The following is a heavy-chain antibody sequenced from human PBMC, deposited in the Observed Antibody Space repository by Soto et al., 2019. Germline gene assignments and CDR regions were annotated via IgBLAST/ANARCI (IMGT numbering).Heavy chain of an antibody. J-gene: IGHJ5*02. Sequence: ASVKVSCKASGYTFTSYGISWVRQAPGQGLEWMGWINSYNGNTNYAQKLQGRVTMTTDTSTSTAYMELRSLRSDDTAVYYCAREPVAGIWFDPWGQGTLVPVPP. V-gene: IGHV1-18*01. CDR3: AREPVAGIWFDP. CDR1: GYTFTSYG. D-gene: IGHD6-19*01. CDR2: INSYNGNT.